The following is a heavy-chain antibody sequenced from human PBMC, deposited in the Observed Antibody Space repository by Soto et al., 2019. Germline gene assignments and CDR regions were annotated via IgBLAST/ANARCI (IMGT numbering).Heavy chain of an antibody. D-gene: IGHD2-21*02. CDR3: ARVSSYCGGDCYPVFDY. J-gene: IGHJ4*02. CDR1: GGTFSSYA. CDR2: IIPIFGTA. Sequence: SVKVSCKASGGTFSSYAISWVRQATGQGLEWMGGIIPIFGTANYAQKFQGRVTITADESTSTAYMELSSLRSEDTAVYYCARVSSYCGGDCYPVFDYWGQGTLVTVS. V-gene: IGHV1-69*13.